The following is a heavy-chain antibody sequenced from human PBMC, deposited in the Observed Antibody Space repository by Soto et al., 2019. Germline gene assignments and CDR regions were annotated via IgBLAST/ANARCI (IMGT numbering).Heavy chain of an antibody. D-gene: IGHD3-9*01. CDR2: IIPIFGTA. CDR1: GGTFSSYA. Sequence: QVQLVQSGAEVKKPGSSVKVSCKASGGTFSSYAISWVRQAPGQGLEWMGGIIPIFGTANYAQKFQGRVTITAHESTSTAYMELSSLRSEDTAVYYCARGSINYDIFTEKPKYYYDYGMDVWGQGPTVTVSS. CDR3: ARGSINYDIFTEKPKYYYDYGMDV. J-gene: IGHJ6*02. V-gene: IGHV1-69*01.